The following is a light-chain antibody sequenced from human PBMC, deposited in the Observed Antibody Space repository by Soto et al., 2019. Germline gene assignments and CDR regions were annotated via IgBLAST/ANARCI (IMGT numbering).Light chain of an antibody. J-gene: IGKJ4*01. CDR3: QQRSSWPLT. V-gene: IGKV3-11*01. CDR1: QSISSH. CDR2: DAS. Sequence: EIVLTQSPATLSLSPGERATLSCRASQSISSHLAWYQQKPGQAPRLLIYDASDRATGIPARFSGSGSGTDFSLTVNSLEPEDFAVYYCQQRSSWPLTFCGGTKVEIK.